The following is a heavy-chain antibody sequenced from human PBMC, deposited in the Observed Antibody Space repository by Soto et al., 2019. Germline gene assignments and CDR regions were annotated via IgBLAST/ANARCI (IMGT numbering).Heavy chain of an antibody. CDR3: TREALRYFDWLLARGAGYGMDV. CDR1: GYTFTGYY. D-gene: IGHD3-9*01. V-gene: IGHV1-2*04. CDR2: INPNSGGT. Sequence: GASVKVSCKASGYTFTGYYMHWVRQAPGQGLEWMGWINPNSGGTNYAQKFKGWVTMTRDTSISTAYMELSRLRSDDTAVYYCTREALRYFDWLLARGAGYGMDVWGQGTMVTVSS. J-gene: IGHJ6*02.